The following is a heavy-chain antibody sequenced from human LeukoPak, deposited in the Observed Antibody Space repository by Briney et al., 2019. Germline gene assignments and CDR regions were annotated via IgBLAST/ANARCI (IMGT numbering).Heavy chain of an antibody. CDR3: ATDLSLWYRGVIYY. D-gene: IGHD3-10*01. CDR2: IWYDGSKK. Sequence: GGSLRLSCAASGFTFSSYWMSWVRQAPGKGLEWVTLIWYDGSKKYYADSVKGRFTVSRDNAKNTLYLQMNSLRAEDTAVYYCATDLSLWYRGVIYYWGQGTLVTVSS. CDR1: GFTFSSYW. J-gene: IGHJ4*02. V-gene: IGHV3-33*03.